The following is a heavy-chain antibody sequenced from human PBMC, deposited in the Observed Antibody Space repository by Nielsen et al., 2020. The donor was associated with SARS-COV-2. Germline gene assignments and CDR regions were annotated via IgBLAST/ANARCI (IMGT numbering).Heavy chain of an antibody. J-gene: IGHJ5*02. Sequence: GESLKISCAASGFTFSSYSMNWVRQAPGKGLEWVSSISSSSSYIYYADSVKGRFTISRDNAKNSLYLQMNSLRAEDTAVYYCARVVAPTYYDFWSGYYWFDPWGQGTLVTVSS. CDR1: GFTFSSYS. CDR3: ARVVAPTYYDFWSGYYWFDP. D-gene: IGHD3-3*01. V-gene: IGHV3-21*01. CDR2: ISSSSSYI.